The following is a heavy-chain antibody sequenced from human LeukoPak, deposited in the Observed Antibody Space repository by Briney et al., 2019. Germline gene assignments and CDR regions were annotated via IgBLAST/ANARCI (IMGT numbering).Heavy chain of an antibody. CDR1: GFTFSNYA. D-gene: IGHD1-20*01. J-gene: IGHJ5*02. V-gene: IGHV3-23*01. CDR3: AKDNLILGQIPPGWFDP. CDR2: ISSSYDRA. Sequence: HPGGSLRLSCAASGFTFSNYAMNWVRQAPGKGLEWVSTISSSYDRAYYAASVKGRFTISRDNSKNTLYLQMNSLRAEDTAVYYCAKDNLILGQIPPGWFDPWGQGTLVTVSS.